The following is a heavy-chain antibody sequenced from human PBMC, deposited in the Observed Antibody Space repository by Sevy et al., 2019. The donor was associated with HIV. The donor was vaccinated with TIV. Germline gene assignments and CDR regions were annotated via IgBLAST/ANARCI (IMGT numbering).Heavy chain of an antibody. J-gene: IGHJ4*02. Sequence: GESLKISCKGSGFTFTNNWIAWVRQMPGKGLEWMGIIYPGDSDVTYSPSFQGQVTIPADLSISTVYLQWTSLKASDSAIYYCARSTSGYYFYWGQGALVTVSS. D-gene: IGHD3-22*01. V-gene: IGHV5-51*01. CDR1: GFTFTNNW. CDR3: ARSTSGYYFY. CDR2: IYPGDSDV.